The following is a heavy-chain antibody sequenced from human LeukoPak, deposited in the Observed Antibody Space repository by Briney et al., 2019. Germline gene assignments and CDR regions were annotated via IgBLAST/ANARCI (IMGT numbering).Heavy chain of an antibody. Sequence: GGSLRLSCAASGFTFSDYYMSWIRQAPGKGLEWVSYISSGSTIYYADSVKGRFTISRDNAKNSLYLQMNSLRAEDTAVYYCARAYGGNSIGHAFDIWGQGTMVTVSS. CDR2: ISSGSTI. CDR3: ARAYGGNSIGHAFDI. V-gene: IGHV3-11*01. J-gene: IGHJ3*02. D-gene: IGHD4-23*01. CDR1: GFTFSDYY.